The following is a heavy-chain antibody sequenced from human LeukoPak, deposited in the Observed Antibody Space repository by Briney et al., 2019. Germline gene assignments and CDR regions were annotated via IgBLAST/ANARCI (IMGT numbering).Heavy chain of an antibody. J-gene: IGHJ5*02. CDR2: IYHSGST. CDR1: GGSISSGGYS. D-gene: IGHD2-2*01. CDR3: AGVVVVPAAAAQAKSWFDP. V-gene: IGHV4-30-2*01. Sequence: SQTLSLTCAVSGGSISSGGYSWSWIRQPPGTGLEWLGYIYHSGSTYYNPSLKSRVTISVDRSKNQFSLKLSSVTAADTAVYYCAGVVVVPAAAAQAKSWFDPWGQGTLVTVSS.